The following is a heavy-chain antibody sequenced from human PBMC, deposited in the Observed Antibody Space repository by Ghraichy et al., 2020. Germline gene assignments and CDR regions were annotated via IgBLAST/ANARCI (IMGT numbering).Heavy chain of an antibody. J-gene: IGHJ5*02. CDR1: GGSIISHF. V-gene: IGHV4-4*07. CDR3: ARERISGFHDT. D-gene: IGHD6-19*01. CDR2: NFTNGGT. Sequence: SETLSLTCNVSGGSIISHFWSWIRQPAGKGLEWLGHNFTNGGTLYNPSLKSGVTMSVDTSKNQISLKVTSLSAADTAFYFCARERISGFHDTWGQGALVTVSS.